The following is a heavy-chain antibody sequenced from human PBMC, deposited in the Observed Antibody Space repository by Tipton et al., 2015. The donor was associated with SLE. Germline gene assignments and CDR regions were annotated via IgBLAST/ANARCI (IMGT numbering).Heavy chain of an antibody. D-gene: IGHD3-22*01. CDR3: ARGGGTYYFHTSGYFDYYYMDV. J-gene: IGHJ6*03. Sequence: SLRLSCAASGFTFSDYYMTWIRQAPGKGLEWVSYISSSSAYKNYADSVKGRFTISRDNAKNSLYLQMNSLRAEDTAVYYCARGGGTYYFHTSGYFDYYYMDVWGKGTTVTVSS. CDR1: GFTFSDYY. V-gene: IGHV3-11*06. CDR2: ISSSSAYK.